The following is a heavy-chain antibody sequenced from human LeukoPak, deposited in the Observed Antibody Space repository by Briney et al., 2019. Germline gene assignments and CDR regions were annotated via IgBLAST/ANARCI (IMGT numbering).Heavy chain of an antibody. V-gene: IGHV4-34*01. Sequence: PSETLSLTCAVYGGSFSGYYWSWIRQPPGKGLEWIGEINHSGSTNYNPPLKSRVTISVDTSKNQFSLKLSSVTAADTAVYYCARRPLVGATIYWGQGTLVTVSS. CDR2: INHSGST. D-gene: IGHD1-26*01. CDR3: ARRPLVGATIY. CDR1: GGSFSGYY. J-gene: IGHJ4*02.